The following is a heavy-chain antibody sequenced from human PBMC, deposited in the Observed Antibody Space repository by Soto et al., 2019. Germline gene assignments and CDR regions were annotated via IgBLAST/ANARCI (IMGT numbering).Heavy chain of an antibody. V-gene: IGHV1-18*04. CDR1: GYSFTTHG. Sequence: ASVKVSCKASGYSFTTHGISWVRRAPGHGLEWMGWISAYNGDTHYVQRFQGRLTMTTDTSTSTAYMELRSLTSDDTAVYYCAGDPPFSGILRGTPLMDVWGQGTTVTVSS. CDR3: AGDPPFSGILRGTPLMDV. J-gene: IGHJ6*02. D-gene: IGHD5-12*01. CDR2: ISAYNGDT.